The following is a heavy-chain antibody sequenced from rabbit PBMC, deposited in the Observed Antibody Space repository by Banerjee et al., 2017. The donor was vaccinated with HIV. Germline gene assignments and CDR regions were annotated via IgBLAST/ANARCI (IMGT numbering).Heavy chain of an antibody. J-gene: IGHJ4*01. CDR3: ARDEAGDGACALDL. CDR1: GFSFSNKYV. V-gene: IGHV1S45*01. Sequence: QEQLEESGGDLVKPEGSLTLTCTASGFSFSNKYVMCWVRQAPGKGLEWIACINTSTGNTVYACWAKGRFTISKSTSPSVTLQMSRLPAADTGFYFCARDEAGDGACALDLWGPGTRVTVS. CDR2: INTSTGNT. D-gene: IGHD2-1*01.